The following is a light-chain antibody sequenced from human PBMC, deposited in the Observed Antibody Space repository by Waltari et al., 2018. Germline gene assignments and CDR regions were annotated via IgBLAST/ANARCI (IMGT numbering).Light chain of an antibody. J-gene: IGKJ1*01. CDR1: QTISSY. Sequence: DIQMTQSPSSLSASVGDRVTITCRASQTISSYLAWYQQKPGKVPKLLIYAASSLESGVPSLFSGSGSGTEFTLTISSLQPEDFATYYCQQHNSHPRTFGQGTKVEIK. V-gene: IGKV1-17*03. CDR3: QQHNSHPRT. CDR2: AAS.